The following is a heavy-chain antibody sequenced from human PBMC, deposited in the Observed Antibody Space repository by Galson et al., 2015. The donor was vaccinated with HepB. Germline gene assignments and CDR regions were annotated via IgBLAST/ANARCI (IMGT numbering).Heavy chain of an antibody. CDR3: AREGVGATVSLGAFDI. J-gene: IGHJ3*02. CDR1: GYTFTGYY. D-gene: IGHD1-26*01. V-gene: IGHV1-2*02. Sequence: SVKVSCKASGYTFTGYYMHWVRQAPGQGLEWMGWINPNSGGTNYAQKFQGRVTMTRDTSISTAYMELSRLRSDDTAVYYCAREGVGATVSLGAFDIWGQGTMVTVSS. CDR2: INPNSGGT.